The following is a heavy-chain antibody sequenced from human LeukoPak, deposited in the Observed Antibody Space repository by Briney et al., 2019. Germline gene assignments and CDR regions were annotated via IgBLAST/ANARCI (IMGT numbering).Heavy chain of an antibody. V-gene: IGHV3-30*02. CDR1: GFIFSHYG. J-gene: IGHJ4*02. D-gene: IGHD3-10*01. CDR2: IRYDGSKR. Sequence: PGGSLRLSCAASGFIFSHYGMHWVRQAPGKGLEWVTFIRYDGSKRYYADSVKGRFTISRDDSKSTLYLQMNSLRAEDTAVYYCAKGTMVRGVINYWGQGTLVTVSS. CDR3: AKGTMVRGVINY.